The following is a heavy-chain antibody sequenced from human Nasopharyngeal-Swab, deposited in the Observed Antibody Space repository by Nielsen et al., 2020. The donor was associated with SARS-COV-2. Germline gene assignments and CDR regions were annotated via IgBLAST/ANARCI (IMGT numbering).Heavy chain of an antibody. CDR3: AKAPYLWGLEV. V-gene: IGHV3-23*01. D-gene: IGHD2-21*01. CDR1: GFTFSSYA. J-gene: IGHJ6*02. Sequence: GESLKISCAASGFTFSSYAMSWVRQAPGKGLEWVSIISGNDNTTYYADSVKDRFTISRDNSKNTLYLQTNSLRVEDTAVYYCAKAPYLWGLEVWGQGTTVTVSS. CDR2: ISGNDNTT.